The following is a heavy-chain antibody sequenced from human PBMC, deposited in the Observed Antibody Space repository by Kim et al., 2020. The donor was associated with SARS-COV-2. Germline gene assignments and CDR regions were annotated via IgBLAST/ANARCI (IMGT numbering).Heavy chain of an antibody. D-gene: IGHD1-26*01. CDR3: ARDRGELRA. CDR2: IYYSGST. J-gene: IGHJ4*02. V-gene: IGHV4-59*13. CDR1: GGSISSYY. Sequence: SETLSLTCTVSGGSISSYYWSWIRQPPGKGLEWIGYIYYSGSTNYNPSLKSRFTISVDTPKNQFSLKLRSVTAADTAVYYCARDRGELRAWGQGTLVTFS.